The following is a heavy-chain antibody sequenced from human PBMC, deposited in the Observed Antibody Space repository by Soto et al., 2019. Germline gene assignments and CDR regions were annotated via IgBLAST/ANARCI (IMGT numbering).Heavy chain of an antibody. CDR1: GYIFTAHG. D-gene: IGHD3-9*01. V-gene: IGHV1-18*01. Sequence: SVKVSCQASGYIFTAHGVSWVRLAPGQGLEWMGWISPYSGDRSYAQELQDRVTMTTDTSTTTAYMELRSLSSDDTAVYFCGNQLTYALQSWGQGTMVTVS. CDR3: GNQLTYALQS. J-gene: IGHJ3*02. CDR2: ISPYSGDR.